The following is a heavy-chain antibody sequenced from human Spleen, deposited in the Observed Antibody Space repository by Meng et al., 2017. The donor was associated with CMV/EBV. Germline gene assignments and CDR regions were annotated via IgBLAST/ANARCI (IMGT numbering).Heavy chain of an antibody. Sequence: GGSLRLSCAASGFTFGHYAMTWVRQAPGEGLQWVSYISGSGGSTYYAESVKGRFTISRDNSKNTLYLQMNSLRAEDTAVYYCARGGTTPRMYYFDYWGQGTLVTVSS. V-gene: IGHV3-23*01. J-gene: IGHJ4*02. CDR3: ARGGTTPRMYYFDY. CDR1: GFTFGHYA. CDR2: ISGSGGST. D-gene: IGHD4-11*01.